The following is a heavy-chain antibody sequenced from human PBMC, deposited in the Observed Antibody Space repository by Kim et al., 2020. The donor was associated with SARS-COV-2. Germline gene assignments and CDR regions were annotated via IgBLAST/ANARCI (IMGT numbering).Heavy chain of an antibody. CDR2: ISGNGVNK. D-gene: IGHD3-22*01. CDR3: AKVVVMDGYNYFYYYGMDV. Sequence: LSLTCVASGFTFDTYAMSWVRQAPGKGLEWVSVISGNGVNKFYADSVRGRFTISRDNSKHTVYLQMNSLRDEDTALYYCAKVVVMDGYNYFYYYGMDVWGQGTAVTVSS. CDR1: GFTFDTYA. J-gene: IGHJ6*02. V-gene: IGHV3-23*01.